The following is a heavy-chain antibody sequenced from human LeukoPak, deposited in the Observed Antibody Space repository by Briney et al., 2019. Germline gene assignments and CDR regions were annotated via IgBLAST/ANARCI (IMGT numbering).Heavy chain of an antibody. CDR3: ARDRAMVRGVIITFPPDY. CDR2: ISAYNGNT. J-gene: IGHJ4*02. CDR1: GYTFTSYG. D-gene: IGHD3-10*01. Sequence: ASVKVSCKASGYTFTSYGISWVRQAPGQGLEWVGWISAYNGNTNYAQKLQGRVTMTTDTSTSTAYMEPRSLRSDDTAVYYCARDRAMVRGVIITFPPDYWGQGTLVTVSS. V-gene: IGHV1-18*04.